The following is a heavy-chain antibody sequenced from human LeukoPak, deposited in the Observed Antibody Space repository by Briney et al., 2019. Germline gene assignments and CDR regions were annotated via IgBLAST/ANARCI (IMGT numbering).Heavy chain of an antibody. CDR2: IWHDGSHR. CDR1: GFTFRDYG. CDR3: ARDGILTGYTIDY. V-gene: IGHV3-33*01. J-gene: IGHJ4*02. Sequence: PGGSLRLSCAVSGFTFRDYGMHWVRQAPGKGLEWVALIWHDGSHRYYADSVKGRITISRDDSKNTLYLQMNSLRAEDTAMYYCARDGILTGYTIDYWGQGTLVTVSS. D-gene: IGHD3-9*01.